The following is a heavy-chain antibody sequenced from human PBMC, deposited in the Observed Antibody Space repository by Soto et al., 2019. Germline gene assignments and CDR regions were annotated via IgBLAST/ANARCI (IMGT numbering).Heavy chain of an antibody. Sequence: KSSETLSLTCTVSGGSISSYYWSWIRQPPGKGLEWIGYIYYSGSTNYNPSLKSRVTISVDTSKNQFSLKLSSVTAADTAVYYCARGSDDYYYYGMDVWGQGTTVTVSS. CDR3: ARGSDDYYYYGMDV. J-gene: IGHJ6*02. CDR2: IYYSGST. D-gene: IGHD2-21*01. CDR1: GGSISSYY. V-gene: IGHV4-59*01.